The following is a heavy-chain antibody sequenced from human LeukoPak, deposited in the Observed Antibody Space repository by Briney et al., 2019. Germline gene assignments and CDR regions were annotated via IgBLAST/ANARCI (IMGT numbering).Heavy chain of an antibody. J-gene: IGHJ6*02. CDR1: GGSISSSSYY. V-gene: IGHV4-39*01. Sequence: SETLSLTCTVSGGSISSSSYYWGWIRQPPGKGLEWIGSIYYSGSTYYNPSLKSRVTISVDTPKNQFSLKLSSVTAADTAVYYCAAITIFYYGMDVWGQGTTVTVSS. CDR3: AAITIFYYGMDV. CDR2: IYYSGST. D-gene: IGHD3-9*01.